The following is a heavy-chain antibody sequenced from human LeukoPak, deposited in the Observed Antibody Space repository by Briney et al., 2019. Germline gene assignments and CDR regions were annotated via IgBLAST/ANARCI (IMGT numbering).Heavy chain of an antibody. CDR2: INPNSGGT. CDR3: ALLWFGELLALTDY. Sequence: ASVKVSCKASGYTFTGYYMHWVRQAPGQGLEWMGWINPNSGGTNYAQKFQGRVTMTRDTSISTAYMELSRLISDDTAVYYCALLWFGELLALTDYWGQGTLVTVSS. CDR1: GYTFTGYY. J-gene: IGHJ4*02. D-gene: IGHD3-10*01. V-gene: IGHV1-2*02.